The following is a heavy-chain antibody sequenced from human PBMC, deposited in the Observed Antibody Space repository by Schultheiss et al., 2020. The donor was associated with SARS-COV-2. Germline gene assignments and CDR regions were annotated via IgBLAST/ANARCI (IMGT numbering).Heavy chain of an antibody. CDR1: GGSISSGGYY. CDR2: TYYSGST. J-gene: IGHJ4*02. Sequence: SETLSLTCTVSGGSISSGGYYWSGHRQHPGKGLKWIGYTYYSGSTYYNPSLNSLVTISVDTSKNQFSLKLSSVTAADTAVYYCARVARSSYFVWGQGTLVTVSS. D-gene: IGHD3-3*01. V-gene: IGHV4-31*01. CDR3: ARVARSSYFV.